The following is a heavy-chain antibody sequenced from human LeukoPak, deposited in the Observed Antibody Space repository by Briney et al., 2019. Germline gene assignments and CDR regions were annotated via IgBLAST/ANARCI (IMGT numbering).Heavy chain of an antibody. CDR1: GFTFSSYS. CDR2: ISSSSSYI. CDR3: VRVAVGYSGYVLES. J-gene: IGHJ4*02. D-gene: IGHD5-12*01. Sequence: GGSLRLSCAASGFTFSSYSMNWVRQAPGKGLEWVSSISSSSSYIYYADSVKGRFTISRDNAKNSLYLQMNSLRAEDTAVYYCVRVAVGYSGYVLESWGQGTLVTVSS. V-gene: IGHV3-21*01.